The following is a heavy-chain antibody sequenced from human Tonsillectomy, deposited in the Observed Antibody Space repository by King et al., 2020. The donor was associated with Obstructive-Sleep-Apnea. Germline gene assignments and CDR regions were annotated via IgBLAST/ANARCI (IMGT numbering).Heavy chain of an antibody. CDR1: GFTFSSYW. Sequence: DVQLVESGGGVVQPGGALRLSCAASGFTFSSYWMGWVRQAPGKGLEWVANINEGGGERNYVECVKGRFTISKDNAKNSLFLQMNSLRAEATAVYYCARVGGPYGDYGVFRFDPWGQETLVTVSS. CDR2: INEGGGER. CDR3: ARVGGPYGDYGVFRFDP. D-gene: IGHD4-17*01. J-gene: IGHJ5*02. V-gene: IGHV3-7*03.